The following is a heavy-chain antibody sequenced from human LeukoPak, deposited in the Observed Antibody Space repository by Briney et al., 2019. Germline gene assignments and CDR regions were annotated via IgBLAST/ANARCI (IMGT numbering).Heavy chain of an antibody. V-gene: IGHV1-69*13. CDR2: INPIFGTA. CDR3: ARATTTVTTFGYYYYYMGV. D-gene: IGHD4-17*01. CDR1: GGTFSSYA. Sequence: SVKVSCKASGGTFSSYAISWVRQAPGQGLEWMGGINPIFGTANYAQKFQGRVTITADESTSTAYMELSRLRSEDTAVYYCARATTTVTTFGYYYYYMGVWGKGTTVTISS. J-gene: IGHJ6*03.